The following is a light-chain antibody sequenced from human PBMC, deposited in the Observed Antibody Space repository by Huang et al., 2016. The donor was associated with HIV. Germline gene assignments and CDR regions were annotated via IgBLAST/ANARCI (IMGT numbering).Light chain of an antibody. V-gene: IGKV4-1*01. CDR3: HQYYSTPPT. CDR1: KSVLYNSNNKSY. CDR2: WAS. Sequence: DIVMTQSPDSLAVSLGERATINCKSSKSVLYNSNNKSYLAWYQQKPGQPPNLLIYWASTRESGVPDRFSGSGSGTAFTLTIRSLQAEDVAVYYCHQYYSTPPTFGQGTKLEIK. J-gene: IGKJ2*01.